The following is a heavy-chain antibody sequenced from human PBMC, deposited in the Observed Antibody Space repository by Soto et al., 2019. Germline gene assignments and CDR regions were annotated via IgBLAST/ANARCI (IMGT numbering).Heavy chain of an antibody. Sequence: SETLSLTCAVSGGSISSGGYSWSWIRQPPGKGLEWIGYIYHSGSTYYNPSLKSRVTISVDRSKNQFSLKLSSVTAADTAVYYCATRVTMVRGVIAMGAFDIWGQGTRVTVS. J-gene: IGHJ3*02. CDR2: IYHSGST. CDR3: ATRVTMVRGVIAMGAFDI. D-gene: IGHD3-10*01. CDR1: GGSISSGGYS. V-gene: IGHV4-30-2*01.